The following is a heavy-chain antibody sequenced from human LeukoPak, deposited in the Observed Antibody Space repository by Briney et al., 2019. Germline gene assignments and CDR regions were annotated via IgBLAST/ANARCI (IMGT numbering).Heavy chain of an antibody. J-gene: IGHJ4*02. D-gene: IGHD2-8*02. CDR2: ISSSGSTT. V-gene: IGHV3-48*03. CDR3: TRGGILGEHFDY. CDR1: GFTFSSYE. Sequence: GGSLGLSCAASGFTFSSYEMNWVRQAPGKGLEWVSYISSSGSTTYFADSVKGRFTISGDNAKNSLYLQMNSLRAEDTAVYHCTRGGILGEHFDYWGQGTLVTVSS.